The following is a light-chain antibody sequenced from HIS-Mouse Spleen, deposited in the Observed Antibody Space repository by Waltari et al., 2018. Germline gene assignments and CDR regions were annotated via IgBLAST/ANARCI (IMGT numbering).Light chain of an antibody. CDR1: NSGSKS. V-gene: IGLV3-21*03. CDR2: DDS. CDR3: QVWDSSSDHVV. J-gene: IGLJ2*01. Sequence: SYVLTQPPSVSVAPGKTARITCGGNNSGSKSVHWYQQKPGQAPVLVVYDDSNWPSGIPERFSGSNSGNTATLTISRVEAGDEADYYCQVWDSSSDHVVFGGGTKLTVL.